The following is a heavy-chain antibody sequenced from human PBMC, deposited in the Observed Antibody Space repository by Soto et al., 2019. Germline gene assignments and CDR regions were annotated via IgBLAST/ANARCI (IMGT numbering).Heavy chain of an antibody. CDR3: VRDFGTSNNLFDY. J-gene: IGHJ4*02. Sequence: QVQLVESGGGVVQAGRSLRLSCAPYGFTFTSYGFHWVRQAPGKGLEWLALIWYDGSKTYYTDSVKGRFTISRDDSKNMLYLQMDSLRVDDTAVYFCVRDFGTSNNLFDYWGQGTLVTVSS. V-gene: IGHV3-33*01. CDR1: GFTFTSYG. CDR2: IWYDGSKT. D-gene: IGHD2-2*01.